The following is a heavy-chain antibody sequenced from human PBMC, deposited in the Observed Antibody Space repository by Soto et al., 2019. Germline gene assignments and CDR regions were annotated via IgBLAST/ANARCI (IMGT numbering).Heavy chain of an antibody. CDR1: GFTFRSYA. Sequence: EVQLLESGGGLVQPAGSLRLSCAASGFTFRSYAMSWVRQAPGKGLEWVSAISGSGGSTYYADSVKGRFTISRDNSKNTLYLQMNSLRAEDTAVYYCARRSSGWYFDYWGQGTLVTVSS. CDR3: ARRSSGWYFDY. J-gene: IGHJ4*02. D-gene: IGHD6-19*01. CDR2: ISGSGGST. V-gene: IGHV3-23*01.